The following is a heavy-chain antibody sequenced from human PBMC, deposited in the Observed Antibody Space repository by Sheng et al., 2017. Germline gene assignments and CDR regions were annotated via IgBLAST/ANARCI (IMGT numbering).Heavy chain of an antibody. CDR2: IYHSGST. V-gene: IGHV4-38-2*02. CDR1: GYSISSGYY. Sequence: QVQLQESGPGLVKPSETLSLTCAVSGYSISSGYYWGWIRQPPGKGLEWIGSIYHSGSTYYNPSLKSRVTISVDTSKNQFSLKLSSVTAADTAVYYCARDGADYYDSSGYRRSARVXVYWGQGTLVTVSS. D-gene: IGHD3-22*01. CDR3: ARDGADYYDSSGYRRSARVXVY. J-gene: IGHJ4*02.